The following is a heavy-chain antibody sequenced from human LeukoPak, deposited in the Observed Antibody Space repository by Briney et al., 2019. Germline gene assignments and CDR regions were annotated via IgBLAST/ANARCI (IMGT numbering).Heavy chain of an antibody. CDR2: ISYDGSDK. CDR3: AKDSVFSYYVSGSYRYFDY. Sequence: GGSLRLSCAACGFTFSSYAMHWVRQAPGKGLEWVALISYDGSDKYYADSVKGRFTISRDNSKNTLYMQMNSLRDEDTAVYYCAKDSVFSYYVSGSYRYFDYWGQGTLVTVSS. CDR1: GFTFSSYA. D-gene: IGHD3-10*01. V-gene: IGHV3-30*18. J-gene: IGHJ4*02.